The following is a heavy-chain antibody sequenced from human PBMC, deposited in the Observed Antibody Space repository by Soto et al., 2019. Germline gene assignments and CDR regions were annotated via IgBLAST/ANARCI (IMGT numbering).Heavy chain of an antibody. D-gene: IGHD3-22*01. J-gene: IGHJ4*02. V-gene: IGHV5-51*01. Sequence: PGESLKISCKGSGYSFTSYWIGWVRQMPGKGLEWMGIIYPGDSDTRYSPSFQGQVTISADKSISTAYLQWSSLKASDTAMYYCARQPYYYDSSGYLSLDYWGQGTLVTVPS. CDR2: IYPGDSDT. CDR3: ARQPYYYDSSGYLSLDY. CDR1: GYSFTSYW.